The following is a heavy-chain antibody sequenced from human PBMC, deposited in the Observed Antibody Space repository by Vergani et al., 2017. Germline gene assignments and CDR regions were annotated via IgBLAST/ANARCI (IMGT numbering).Heavy chain of an antibody. J-gene: IGHJ4*02. D-gene: IGHD5-18*01. Sequence: QVQLVQSGAEVKKPGASVKVSCKASGGTFSSYAISWVRQAPGQGLEWMGRIIPIFGTANYAQKFQGRVTITADESTSTAYMELSSLRSEDTAVYYCARGSASLGGYSYALDYWGQGTLVTVSS. CDR2: IIPIFGTA. V-gene: IGHV1-69*13. CDR3: ARGSASLGGYSYALDY. CDR1: GGTFSSYA.